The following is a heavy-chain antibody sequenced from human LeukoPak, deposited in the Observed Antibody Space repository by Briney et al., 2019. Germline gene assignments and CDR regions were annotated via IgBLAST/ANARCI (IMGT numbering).Heavy chain of an antibody. CDR3: AKALGYSYGPSYYFEY. V-gene: IGHV3-23*01. CDR1: GFTFSTYA. CDR2: ISGSGGST. Sequence: GGSLRLSCAASGFTFSTYAMSWVRQAPGKGLEWVSGISGSGGSTDYADSVKGRFTISRDNSKNTLYLQMNSLRAEDTAVYYCAKALGYSYGPSYYFEYWGQGTLVTVSS. J-gene: IGHJ4*02. D-gene: IGHD5-18*01.